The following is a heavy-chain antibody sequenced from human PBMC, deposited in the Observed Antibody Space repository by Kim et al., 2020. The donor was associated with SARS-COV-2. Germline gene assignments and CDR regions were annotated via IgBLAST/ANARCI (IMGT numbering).Heavy chain of an antibody. D-gene: IGHD3-16*02. CDR3: AKQGYETSVVTSYLDH. V-gene: IGHV3-30*18. CDR1: GFTFTNYG. Sequence: GGCLRLSCAASGFTFTNYGIHWVRQAPGKGLEWVASILHDGTNKYYAESVKGRFTISKDNSKNTLYLQMNSLRGEDTAVYYCAKQGYETSVVTSYLDHWGQGTLVAVSS. J-gene: IGHJ4*02. CDR2: ILHDGTNK.